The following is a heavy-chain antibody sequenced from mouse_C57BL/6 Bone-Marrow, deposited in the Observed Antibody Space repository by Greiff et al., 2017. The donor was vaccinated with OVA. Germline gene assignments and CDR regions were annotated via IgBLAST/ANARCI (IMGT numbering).Heavy chain of an antibody. D-gene: IGHD4-1*02. CDR2: LSNGGGST. CDR1: GFTFSDYY. V-gene: IGHV5-12*01. J-gene: IGHJ3*01. Sequence: EVMLVESGGGLVQPGGSLKLSCAASGFTFSDYYMYWVRQTPEKRLEWVAYLSNGGGSTYYPDTVKGRFTISRDNAKNTLYLQMSRLKSEDTAMYYCALLNWAWFAYWGQGTLVTVSA. CDR3: ALLNWAWFAY.